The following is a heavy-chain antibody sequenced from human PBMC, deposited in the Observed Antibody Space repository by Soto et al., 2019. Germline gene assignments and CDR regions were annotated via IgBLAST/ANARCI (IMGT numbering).Heavy chain of an antibody. Sequence: SETLSLTCTVSGFSITSSSYYWGWIRQPPGKGLEWIGNIYYSGSTYYNPSLKSRVTISVDTSKNQFSLKLSSVTAADTAVYYCARGSVVAATLFDYWGQGTLVTVSS. CDR2: IYYSGST. CDR3: ARGSVVAATLFDY. V-gene: IGHV4-39*07. CDR1: GFSITSSSYY. D-gene: IGHD2-15*01. J-gene: IGHJ4*02.